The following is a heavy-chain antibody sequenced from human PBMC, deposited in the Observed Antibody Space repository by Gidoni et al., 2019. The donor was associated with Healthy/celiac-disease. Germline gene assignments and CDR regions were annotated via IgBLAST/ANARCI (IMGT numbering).Heavy chain of an antibody. D-gene: IGHD5-18*01. V-gene: IGHV3-15*07. CDR2: IKRKTDGGTT. J-gene: IGHJ4*02. CDR3: TTGGDTAMVTSFDY. Sequence: EVQLVESGGGLVKPGGSLRLPCAASGFTFSNAWMNRVRQAPGKGLEWVGRIKRKTDGGTTDYAAPVKGRFTISRDDSKNTLYLQMNSLKTEDTAVYYCTTGGDTAMVTSFDYWGQGTLVTVSS. CDR1: GFTFSNAW.